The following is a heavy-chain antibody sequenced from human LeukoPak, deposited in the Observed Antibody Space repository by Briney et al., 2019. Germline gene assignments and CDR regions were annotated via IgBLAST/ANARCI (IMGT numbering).Heavy chain of an antibody. J-gene: IGHJ4*02. Sequence: GALRLSCAASGFSISSYWMIWVRQAPGKGLEWVANIKQDGSEKHYVDSMKGRFTISRDNAKNSLFLQMNSLRAEDTAVYYCAREHGLYSSGWYFYFGYWGQGTLVTVSS. CDR3: AREHGLYSSGWYFYFGY. D-gene: IGHD6-19*01. V-gene: IGHV3-7*05. CDR2: IKQDGSEK. CDR1: GFSISSYW.